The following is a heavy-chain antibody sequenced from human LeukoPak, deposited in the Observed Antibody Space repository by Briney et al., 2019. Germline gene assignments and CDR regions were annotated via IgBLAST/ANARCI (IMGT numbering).Heavy chain of an antibody. CDR1: GGSMSSSY. CDR3: ARHDGD. Sequence: SETLSLTCTASGGSMSSSYWSWIRQPPGKGLEWIGYIYYSGSTNYNPSLKSRVTISVDTSKNQFSLKLTSVTAADTAVYYCARHDGDWGQGTLVTVSS. J-gene: IGHJ4*02. CDR2: IYYSGST. D-gene: IGHD4-17*01. V-gene: IGHV4-59*08.